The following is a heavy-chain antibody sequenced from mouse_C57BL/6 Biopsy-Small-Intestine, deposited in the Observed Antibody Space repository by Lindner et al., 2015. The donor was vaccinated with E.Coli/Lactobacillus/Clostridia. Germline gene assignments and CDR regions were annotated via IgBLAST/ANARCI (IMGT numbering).Heavy chain of an antibody. D-gene: IGHD2-3*01. CDR2: NLPGSGSI. CDR3: ATRGDGSRWYFDV. Sequence: VQLQESGAELMKPGASVKLSCKATGYTFTDYWIEWVKQRPGHGLEWIGENLPGSGSINYNEEFKGKATFTADTSSNTTYMQLSSLTPEDSAMYYCATRGDGSRWYFDVWGTGTTVTVSS. V-gene: IGHV1-9*01. CDR1: GYTFTDYW. J-gene: IGHJ1*03.